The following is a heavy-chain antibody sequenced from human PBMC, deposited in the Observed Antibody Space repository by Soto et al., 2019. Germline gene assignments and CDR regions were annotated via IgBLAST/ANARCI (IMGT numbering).Heavy chain of an antibody. CDR2: ISGGGDTT. CDR1: GFTVNNYA. Sequence: EVQLLESGGGVVQPGGALRLSCAASGFTVNNYAMTWVRQAPGKGLEWVSAISGGGDTTSYADSVKGRFTVSRDGSKNTLYLQMSSLRAEDTALYYCAKGRGGSGSLTPRVDFWGQGTLVTVSS. D-gene: IGHD3-10*01. V-gene: IGHV3-23*01. J-gene: IGHJ4*02. CDR3: AKGRGGSGSLTPRVDF.